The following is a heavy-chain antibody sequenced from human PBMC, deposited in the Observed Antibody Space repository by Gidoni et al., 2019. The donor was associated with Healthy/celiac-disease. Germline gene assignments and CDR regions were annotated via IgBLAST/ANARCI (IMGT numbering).Heavy chain of an antibody. Sequence: QITLKESGPTLVKPTQTLTLTCTFSGFPLSTSGVGVGWIRQPPGKALEWLALIYWNDDKRYSPSLKSRLTITKDTSKNQVVLTMTNMDPVDTATYYCAHSVRGYSYGRDDAFDIWGQGTMVTVSS. CDR2: IYWNDDK. CDR3: AHSVRGYSYGRDDAFDI. J-gene: IGHJ3*02. D-gene: IGHD5-18*01. V-gene: IGHV2-5*01. CDR1: GFPLSTSGVG.